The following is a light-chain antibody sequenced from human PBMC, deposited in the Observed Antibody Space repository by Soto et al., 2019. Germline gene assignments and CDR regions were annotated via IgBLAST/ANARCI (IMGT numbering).Light chain of an antibody. CDR2: RND. CDR3: AAWNDTVRSYV. Sequence: QSVLTQPSSVSGTPGQGVTISCSGSISNIGNNYVYWFQQLPGTAPKVLSNRNDQRPSGVPDRCSGSKSGTSASLAINGLRSEDEADYYCAAWNDTVRSYVFGTGTKLTVL. CDR1: ISNIGNNY. J-gene: IGLJ1*01. V-gene: IGLV1-47*01.